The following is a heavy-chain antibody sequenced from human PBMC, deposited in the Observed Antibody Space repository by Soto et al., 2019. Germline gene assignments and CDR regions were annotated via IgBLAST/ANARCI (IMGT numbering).Heavy chain of an antibody. D-gene: IGHD6-13*01. CDR3: ARGNGIASRPADY. CDR1: GGSISSYY. Sequence: LSLTCTVSGGSISSYYWSWIRQPPGKGLEWIGEINQSGITNYNPSLKSRVTISEDASKNQFSLKLSSVTAADTAVYYCARGNGIASRPADYWGQGTLVTVSS. J-gene: IGHJ4*02. CDR2: INQSGIT. V-gene: IGHV4-34*01.